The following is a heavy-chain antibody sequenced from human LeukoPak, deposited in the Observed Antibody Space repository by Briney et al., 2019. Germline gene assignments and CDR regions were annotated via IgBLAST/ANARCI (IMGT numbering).Heavy chain of an antibody. D-gene: IGHD7-27*01. J-gene: IGHJ4*02. CDR2: ISSSGST. CDR1: GGSISSYY. V-gene: IGHV4-59*08. Sequence: SETLSLTCTVSGGSISSYYRNWIRQPPGKELEWIGYISSSGSTNYIPSLKSRVTISIDTSKNQFSLKLTSVTATDTAVYYCVRHAALGPFDYWGQGTLVTVSS. CDR3: VRHAALGPFDY.